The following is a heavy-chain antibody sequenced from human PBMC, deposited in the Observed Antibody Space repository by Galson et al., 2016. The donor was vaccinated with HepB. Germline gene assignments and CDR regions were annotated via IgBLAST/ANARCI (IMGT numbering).Heavy chain of an antibody. CDR3: TRAFGGGYTYVYSF. CDR1: GGTFSNYA. D-gene: IGHD5-18*01. J-gene: IGHJ4*02. CDR2: IIPIFGTA. Sequence: SVKVSCKASGGTFSNYAISWVRQAPGQGLEWMGGIIPIFGTANYAQKFQGRVTITADESTSTAYMELSSLRSEDTAVDYCTRAFGGGYTYVYSFWGQGTLVTVSS. V-gene: IGHV1-69*13.